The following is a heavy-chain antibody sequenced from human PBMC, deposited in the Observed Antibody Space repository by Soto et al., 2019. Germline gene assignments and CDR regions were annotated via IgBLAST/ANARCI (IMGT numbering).Heavy chain of an antibody. CDR3: AADRPLYGWGLHYYYYGMDV. CDR1: GFTFTSSA. V-gene: IGHV1-58*01. Sequence: ASVKVSCKASGFTFTSSAVQWVRQARGQRLEWIGWIVVGSGNTNYAQKFQERVTITRDMSTSTAYMELSSLRSEDTAVYYCAADRPLYGWGLHYYYYGMDVWGQGTTVTVSS. J-gene: IGHJ6*02. CDR2: IVVGSGNT. D-gene: IGHD3-10*01.